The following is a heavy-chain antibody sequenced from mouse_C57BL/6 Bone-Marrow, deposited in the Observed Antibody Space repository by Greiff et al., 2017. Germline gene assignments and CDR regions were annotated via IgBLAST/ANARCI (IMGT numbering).Heavy chain of an antibody. CDR3: ARSLTSLIGDY. V-gene: IGHV1-26*01. D-gene: IGHD2-14*01. CDR1: GYTFTDYY. Sequence: VQLKQSGPELVKPGASVKISCKASGYTFTDYYMNWVKQSHGKSLEWIGDINPNNGGTSYNQKFKGKATLTVDKSSSTAYMELRSLTSEDSAVYYCARSLTSLIGDYWGQGTSVTVSS. J-gene: IGHJ4*01. CDR2: INPNNGGT.